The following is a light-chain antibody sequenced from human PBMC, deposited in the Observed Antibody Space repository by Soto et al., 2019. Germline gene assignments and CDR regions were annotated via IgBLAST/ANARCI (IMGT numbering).Light chain of an antibody. CDR1: QSVSSSY. CDR3: QQYGSSPSIT. Sequence: EIVLTQSPGTLSLSPGERATLSCRASQSVSSSYLAWYQQKPGQAPRLLIYAASSRATGIPDRFSGSGSGTDFTLTISRLAPEDFAVYYCQQYGSSPSITFGQGTRLEIK. V-gene: IGKV3-20*01. CDR2: AAS. J-gene: IGKJ5*01.